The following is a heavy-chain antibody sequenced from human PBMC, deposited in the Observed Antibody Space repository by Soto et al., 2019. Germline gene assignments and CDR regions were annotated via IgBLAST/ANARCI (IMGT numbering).Heavy chain of an antibody. CDR3: ASELELRPFAL. V-gene: IGHV3-33*01. D-gene: IGHD1-7*01. Sequence: QVQLVESGGGVVQPGRSLRLSCAASGFTFSSHGMHWVRQAPGKGLEWVAVIWYDGSKKYYADSVKGRFTISRDNSKNTLYLQMNSLRAEDTAVYYCASELELRPFALWGRGTLVTVSS. CDR1: GFTFSSHG. CDR2: IWYDGSKK. J-gene: IGHJ2*01.